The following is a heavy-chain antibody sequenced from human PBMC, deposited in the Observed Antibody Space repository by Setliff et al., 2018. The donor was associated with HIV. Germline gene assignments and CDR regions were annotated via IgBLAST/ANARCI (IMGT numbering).Heavy chain of an antibody. V-gene: IGHV3-23*01. CDR1: GFTFSTYW. J-gene: IGHJ4*02. D-gene: IGHD5-12*01. CDR2: IRGYDEAT. Sequence: PGGSLRLSCAASGFTFSTYWMIWVRQAPGKGLEWVTTIRGYDEATHYTDSVKGRFTISRDISRNTLYLQMNSLRVEDTAVYYCAKVGSSGYYEMCDYWGQGTLVTVSS. CDR3: AKVGSSGYYEMCDY.